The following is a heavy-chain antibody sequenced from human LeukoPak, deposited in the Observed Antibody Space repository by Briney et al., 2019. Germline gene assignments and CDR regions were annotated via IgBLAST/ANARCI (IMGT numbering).Heavy chain of an antibody. V-gene: IGHV3-30*14. Sequence: GGSLRLSCVASGVTFSNYAMHWVRQAPGKGLEGVAVTSHDGSNKYYADSVKGRFTISRDNSKNTLYLQMNSLRAEDTAVYYCARTRWELLWYLDYWGQGNLVPVSS. CDR3: ARTRWELLWYLDY. D-gene: IGHD1-26*01. J-gene: IGHJ4*02. CDR1: GVTFSNYA. CDR2: TSHDGSNK.